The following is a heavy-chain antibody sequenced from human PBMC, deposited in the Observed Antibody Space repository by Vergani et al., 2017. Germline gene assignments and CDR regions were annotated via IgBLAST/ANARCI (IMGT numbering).Heavy chain of an antibody. Sequence: VQLVESGGGVVQPGGSLRLSCAASGFTFSSYSMNWVRQAPGKGLEWVSYISSSSSTIYYADSVKGRFTISRDNAKNSLYLQMNSLRAEDTAVYYCARDLWSGYDLDAVDIWGQGTMVTVSS. CDR3: ARDLWSGYDLDAVDI. CDR2: ISSSSSTI. J-gene: IGHJ3*02. CDR1: GFTFSSYS. D-gene: IGHD5-12*01. V-gene: IGHV3-48*01.